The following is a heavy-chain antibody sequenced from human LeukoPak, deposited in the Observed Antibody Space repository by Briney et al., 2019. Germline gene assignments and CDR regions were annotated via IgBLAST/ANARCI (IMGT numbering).Heavy chain of an antibody. CDR1: GGTFSSYT. Sequence: GASVKVSCKASGGTFSSYTVSWVRQAPGQGLEWMGWMNPISGNTGYVQNFQGRVTMTRDTSINTAYMELSSLRSDDTAIYYCARGVGAVGDYWGQGTLVTVSS. CDR2: MNPISGNT. J-gene: IGHJ4*02. V-gene: IGHV1-8*02. D-gene: IGHD3-3*01. CDR3: ARGVGAVGDY.